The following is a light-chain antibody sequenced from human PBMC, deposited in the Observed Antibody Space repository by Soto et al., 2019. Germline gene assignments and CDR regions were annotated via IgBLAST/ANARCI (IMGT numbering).Light chain of an antibody. CDR1: QSVSSRS. CDR2: DAS. CDR3: QQYGSSPDT. Sequence: EIVLTQSPGTLSLSPGEGATLSCRASQSVSSRSLAWYQKRRGQAPRLLIYDASSRATGIPDRFSGTGSGTDFTLTISRLEPEDFAVYYCQQYGSSPDTFGQGTKVDIK. V-gene: IGKV3-20*01. J-gene: IGKJ1*01.